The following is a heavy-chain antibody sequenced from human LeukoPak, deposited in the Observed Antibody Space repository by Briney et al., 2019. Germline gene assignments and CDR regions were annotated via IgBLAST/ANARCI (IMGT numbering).Heavy chain of an antibody. Sequence: GGSLRLSCAASGFTFSSYSMNWVRQAPGKGLEWVSSISSSSSYIYYADSVKGRFTISKDNSKNTLYLQMNSLRAEDTAVYYCAKEVVWGDAFDIWGQGTMVTVSS. V-gene: IGHV3-21*01. D-gene: IGHD3-22*01. J-gene: IGHJ3*02. CDR2: ISSSSSYI. CDR3: AKEVVWGDAFDI. CDR1: GFTFSSYS.